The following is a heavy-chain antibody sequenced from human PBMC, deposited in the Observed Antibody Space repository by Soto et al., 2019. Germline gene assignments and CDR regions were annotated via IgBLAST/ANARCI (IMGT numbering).Heavy chain of an antibody. CDR2: IYPGDSDT. J-gene: IGHJ5*02. CDR3: ARHGWIAAAGKGRGNWFDP. Sequence: EVQLVQSGAEVKKPGESLKISCKGSGYSFTSYWIGWVRQMPGKGLEWMGIIYPGDSDTRYSPYFQGQVTISADKSISTASLQWRSLKASDTAMYYCARHGWIAAAGKGRGNWFDPWGQGTLVPVSS. CDR1: GYSFTSYW. D-gene: IGHD6-13*01. V-gene: IGHV5-51*01.